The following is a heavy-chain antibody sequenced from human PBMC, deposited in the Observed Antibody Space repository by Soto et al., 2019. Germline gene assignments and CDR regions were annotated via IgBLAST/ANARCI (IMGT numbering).Heavy chain of an antibody. CDR1: GGSISSGGYF. V-gene: IGHV4-31*03. CDR3: ARGPSPSGGSSPAY. CDR2: IYYSGST. J-gene: IGHJ4*02. D-gene: IGHD1-26*01. Sequence: QVQLQESGPGLVKPSQTLSLTCTVSGGSISSGGYFWSWIRQHPGKGLEWLGYIYYSGSTYYTPSLKSRVTISLDTSRNQFSLNLNSVTAADTAVYYCARGPSPSGGSSPAYWGQGTLVTVSS.